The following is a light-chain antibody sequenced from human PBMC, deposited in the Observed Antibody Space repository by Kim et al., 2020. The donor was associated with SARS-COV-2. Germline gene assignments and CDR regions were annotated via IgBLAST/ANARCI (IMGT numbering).Light chain of an antibody. CDR1: QSVGNF. V-gene: IGKV3-11*01. CDR3: QQRSVWPPSLT. CDR2: DAL. Sequence: PEDRAALSWRARQSVGNFFAWCQQRPGRAPSLLIYDALNRATGISARFSGNGSGTDFTLTITSLEPEDFAVYYCQQRSVWPPSLTFGPGTKVDIK. J-gene: IGKJ3*01.